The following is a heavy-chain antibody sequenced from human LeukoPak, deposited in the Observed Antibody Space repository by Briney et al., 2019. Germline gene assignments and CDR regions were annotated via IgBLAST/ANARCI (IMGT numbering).Heavy chain of an antibody. D-gene: IGHD3-22*01. CDR3: AKGSYYDSSGSFYFDY. J-gene: IGHJ4*02. CDR2: ISGSGDNT. Sequence: GGSLRLSCTASGFTFSSYAMSWVRQAPGKGLEWVSGISGSGDNTYYADSVKGRFTISRDNSKNTLYVQVNSLGTEDTAAYYCAKGSYYDSSGSFYFDYWGQGTLVTVSS. CDR1: GFTFSSYA. V-gene: IGHV3-23*01.